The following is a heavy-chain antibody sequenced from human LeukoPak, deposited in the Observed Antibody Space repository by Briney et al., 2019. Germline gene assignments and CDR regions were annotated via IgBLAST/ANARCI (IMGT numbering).Heavy chain of an antibody. Sequence: GGSLRLSCAASGFTFSSYGMHWVRQAPGKGLEWVAVIWYDGSNKYYADSVKGRFTISRDNSKNTLYLQMNSLRAEDTAVYYCARDRISLDSHGSAFDPWGQGTLVTVSS. CDR3: ARDRISLDSHGSAFDP. D-gene: IGHD5-18*01. CDR2: IWYDGSNK. CDR1: GFTFSSYG. V-gene: IGHV3-33*08. J-gene: IGHJ5*02.